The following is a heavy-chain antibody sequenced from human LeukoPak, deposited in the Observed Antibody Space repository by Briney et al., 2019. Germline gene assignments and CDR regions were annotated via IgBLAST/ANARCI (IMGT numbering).Heavy chain of an antibody. CDR2: ISSSSSYI. Sequence: GGSLRLSCAASGFTFSSYSMNWVRQAPGKGLEWVSSISSSSSYIYYADSVKGRFTISRDNSKNTLYLQMTSLRAEDTAVYYCTKEDWGSFDYWGQGTLVTVSS. CDR3: TKEDWGSFDY. J-gene: IGHJ4*02. CDR1: GFTFSSYS. V-gene: IGHV3-21*01. D-gene: IGHD3/OR15-3a*01.